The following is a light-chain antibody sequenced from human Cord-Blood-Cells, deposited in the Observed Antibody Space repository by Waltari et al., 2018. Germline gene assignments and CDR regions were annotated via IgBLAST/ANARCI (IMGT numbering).Light chain of an antibody. J-gene: IGKJ5*01. CDR2: ASS. Sequence: DIQMTQSPSSLSASVGDRVTITCRASRSISSYLNWYQQKPGKAPKLLIYASSSFQSGVPSRFSGSGSGTDFTLTISSLQPEDFATYYCQQSYSTPPITFGQGTRLEIK. CDR1: RSISSY. V-gene: IGKV1-39*01. CDR3: QQSYSTPPIT.